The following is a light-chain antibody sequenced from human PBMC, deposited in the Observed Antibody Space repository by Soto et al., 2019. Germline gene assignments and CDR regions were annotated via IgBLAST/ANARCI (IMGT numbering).Light chain of an antibody. CDR2: FAS. V-gene: IGKV1-39*01. CDR3: QQTYNTPRT. Sequence: IQITQSPSFLSARVGDRVTIPCRASQNISNYLNWYQQKPGKAPKLLIDFASSLQSGVPSRFSGSGSGTDFTITITSLQPADFATYFCQQTYNTPRTFGGGTKVDIK. J-gene: IGKJ4*01. CDR1: QNISNY.